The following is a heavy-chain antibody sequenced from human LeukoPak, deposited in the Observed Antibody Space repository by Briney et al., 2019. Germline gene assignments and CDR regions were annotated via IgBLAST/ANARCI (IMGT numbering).Heavy chain of an antibody. CDR1: GGSISSSSHY. Sequence: SETLSLTCTVSGGSISSSSHYWGWIRQPPGKGLEWIGSIYYSGSTYYNPSLKSRVTISVDTSKNQFSLKLSSVTAADTAVYYCARQGPGTVFDYWGQGTLVTVSS. V-gene: IGHV4-39*01. D-gene: IGHD1-1*01. CDR2: IYYSGST. CDR3: ARQGPGTVFDY. J-gene: IGHJ4*02.